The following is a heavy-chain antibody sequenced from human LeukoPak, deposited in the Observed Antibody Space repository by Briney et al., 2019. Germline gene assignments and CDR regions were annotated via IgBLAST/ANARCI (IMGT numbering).Heavy chain of an antibody. CDR1: GYTFTGYY. CDR3: ARETTIFSPFDY. J-gene: IGHJ4*02. D-gene: IGHD3-3*01. CDR2: INPNSGGA. Sequence: ASVKVSCKASGYTFTGYYMHWVRQAPGQGLEWMGWINPNSGGANYAQKFQGRVTMTRDTSISTAYMELSRLRSDDTAVYYCARETTIFSPFDYWGQGTLVTVSS. V-gene: IGHV1-2*02.